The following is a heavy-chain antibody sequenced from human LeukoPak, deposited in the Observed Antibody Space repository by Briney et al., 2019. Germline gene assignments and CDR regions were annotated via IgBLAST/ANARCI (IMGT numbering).Heavy chain of an antibody. J-gene: IGHJ6*04. V-gene: IGHV3-72*01. D-gene: IGHD2-2*01. CDR2: TRNKANSYTT. CDR3: ARGGIVVVPAAMDYYYYYGMDV. Sequence: PGGSLRLSCAASGFTFSDYYMDWVRQAPGKGLEWVGRTRNKANSYTTEYAASVKGRFTISRDDSKNSLYLQMNSLKTEDTAVYYCARGGIVVVPAAMDYYYYYGMDVWGKGTTVTVSS. CDR1: GFTFSDYY.